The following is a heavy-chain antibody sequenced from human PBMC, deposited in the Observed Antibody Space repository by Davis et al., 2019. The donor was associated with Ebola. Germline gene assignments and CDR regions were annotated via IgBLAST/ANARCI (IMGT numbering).Heavy chain of an antibody. CDR3: ARGKVWSGYSFDY. D-gene: IGHD3-3*01. CDR1: GGSFSGYY. J-gene: IGHJ4*02. CDR2: INHSGST. Sequence: SETLSLTCAVYGGSFSGYYWSWIRQPPGKGLEWIGEINHSGSTNYNPSLKSRVIISVDTSKNQFSLKLSSVTAADTAVYYCARGKVWSGYSFDYWGQGTLVTVSS. V-gene: IGHV4-34*01.